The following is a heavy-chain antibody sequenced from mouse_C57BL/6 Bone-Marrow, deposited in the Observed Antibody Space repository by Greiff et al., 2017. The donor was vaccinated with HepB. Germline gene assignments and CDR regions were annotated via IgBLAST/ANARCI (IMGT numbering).Heavy chain of an antibody. Sequence: VQLQQPGAELVRPGTSVKLSCKASGYTFTSYWMHWVKQRPGQGLEWIGVIDPSDSYTNYNQKFKGNATLTVDTSSSTAYMQLSSLTSEDSAVYYCARITTVVAHMDYWGQGTSVTVSS. J-gene: IGHJ4*01. CDR2: IDPSDSYT. D-gene: IGHD1-1*01. CDR3: ARITTVVAHMDY. V-gene: IGHV1-59*01. CDR1: GYTFTSYW.